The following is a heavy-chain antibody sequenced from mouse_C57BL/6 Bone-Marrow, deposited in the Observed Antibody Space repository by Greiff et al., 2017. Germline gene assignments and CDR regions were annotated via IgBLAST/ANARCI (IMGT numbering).Heavy chain of an antibody. V-gene: IGHV1-55*01. Sequence: QVQLQQPGAELVKPGASVKMSCKVSGYTFTSYWLTWVKQRPGQGLEWIGDIYPGSGSTNYNEKFKSKATLTVDTSSSTAYMQLSSLTSEDSAVYYCARGYGNWYFEVWDTGTTVTVTS. CDR1: GYTFTSYW. D-gene: IGHD2-1*01. CDR2: IYPGSGST. CDR3: ARGYGNWYFEV. J-gene: IGHJ1*03.